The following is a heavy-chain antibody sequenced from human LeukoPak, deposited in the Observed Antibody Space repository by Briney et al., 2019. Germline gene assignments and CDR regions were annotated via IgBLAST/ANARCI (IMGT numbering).Heavy chain of an antibody. Sequence: PGGSLRLSCAASGFTVRSNYMGWVRQAPGKGLEWVSIIYSGGNTNYADSVKGRFTISRDNSRNTLYLQMNSLRAEDTAVYYCARASSSYFYYFDYWGQGTLVTVSS. CDR1: GFTVRSNY. V-gene: IGHV3-53*01. D-gene: IGHD6-13*01. J-gene: IGHJ4*02. CDR3: ARASSSYFYYFDY. CDR2: IYSGGNT.